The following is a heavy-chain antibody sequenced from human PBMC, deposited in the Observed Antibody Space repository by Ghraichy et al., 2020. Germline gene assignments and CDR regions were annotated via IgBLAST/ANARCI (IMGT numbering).Heavy chain of an antibody. CDR1: GASISTYY. Sequence: SKTLSLTCTVSGASISTYYWNWIRQPPGKGLEWIGYISYSGSTNYNPSLKSRVTISVDTSKNQFSLKLSSVTAADTAVYYCARGEGYCSGGSCPYVNFDYWGQGILVTVSS. CDR2: ISYSGST. D-gene: IGHD2-15*01. V-gene: IGHV4-59*01. CDR3: ARGEGYCSGGSCPYVNFDY. J-gene: IGHJ4*02.